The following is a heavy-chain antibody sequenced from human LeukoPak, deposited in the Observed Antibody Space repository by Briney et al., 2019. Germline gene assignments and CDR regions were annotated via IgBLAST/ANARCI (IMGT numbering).Heavy chain of an antibody. D-gene: IGHD4-17*01. CDR2: ISFDGSKD. Sequence: GGSLRLSCATSTFTFSSYAMHWVRQAPGKGLEWVAVISFDGSKDYFADSVKGRFTISRDNSKNTLYLQMNSLRAEDTAVYYCAKVGPDGDYFEYFQHWGQGTLVTVSS. J-gene: IGHJ1*01. CDR1: TFTFSSYA. V-gene: IGHV3-30-3*01. CDR3: AKVGPDGDYFEYFQH.